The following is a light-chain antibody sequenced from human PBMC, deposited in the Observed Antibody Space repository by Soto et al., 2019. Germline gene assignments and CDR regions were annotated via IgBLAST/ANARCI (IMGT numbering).Light chain of an antibody. J-gene: IGLJ3*02. CDR1: SSDVGGYNF. Sequence: QSALTQPRSVSGSPGQSVTISCSGSSSDVGGYNFVSWYQQHPNKAPKLMIYDVSKRPSGVPDRFSGSKSGNTASLTISGLQAEDEADYYCCSNAGSFTWVFGGGTKL. V-gene: IGLV2-11*01. CDR2: DVS. CDR3: CSNAGSFTWV.